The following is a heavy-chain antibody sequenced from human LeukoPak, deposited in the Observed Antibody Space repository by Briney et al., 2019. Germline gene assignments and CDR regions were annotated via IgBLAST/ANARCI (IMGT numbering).Heavy chain of an antibody. J-gene: IGHJ3*02. Sequence: PGGSLRLSCAASGFTFSNAWMSWVRQAPGKGLEWVGRIKSKTDGGTTDYAAPGKGRFTISRDDSKNTLYLQMNSLKTEDTAVYYCTTGTMIVVAPDAFDIWGQGTMVTVSS. CDR2: IKSKTDGGTT. CDR3: TTGTMIVVAPDAFDI. V-gene: IGHV3-15*01. D-gene: IGHD3-22*01. CDR1: GFTFSNAW.